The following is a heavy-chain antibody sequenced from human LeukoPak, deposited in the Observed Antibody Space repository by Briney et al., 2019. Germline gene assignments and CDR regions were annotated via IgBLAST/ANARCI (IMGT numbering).Heavy chain of an antibody. V-gene: IGHV3-7*01. CDR3: ARFYCSGGSCYSFSGAFDI. CDR2: IKQDGSEK. J-gene: IGHJ3*02. CDR1: VFSFSSDW. Sequence: GGSLRLSCAASVFSFSSDWMSWVRQVPGKGLEWVANIKQDGSEKYYVDSVKRRFTISRDNAKNSLYLQMNSLRAEDTAVYYCARFYCSGGSCYSFSGAFDIWGQGTMVTVSS. D-gene: IGHD2-15*01.